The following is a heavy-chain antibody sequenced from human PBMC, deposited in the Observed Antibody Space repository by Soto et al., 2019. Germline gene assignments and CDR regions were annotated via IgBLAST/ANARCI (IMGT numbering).Heavy chain of an antibody. CDR3: ARDQRAGIAARPRDYYYGMDV. Sequence: ASVKVSCKASGGTFSSYAISWVRQAPGQGLEWMGGIIPIFGTAHYAQKFQGRVTITADEPTSTAYMELSSLRSEDTAVYYGARDQRAGIAARPRDYYYGMDVWGQGTTVTVSS. J-gene: IGHJ6*02. CDR2: IIPIFGTA. CDR1: GGTFSSYA. V-gene: IGHV1-69*13. D-gene: IGHD6-6*01.